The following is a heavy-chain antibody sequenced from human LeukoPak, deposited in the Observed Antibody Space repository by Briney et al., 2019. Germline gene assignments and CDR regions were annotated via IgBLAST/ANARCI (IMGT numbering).Heavy chain of an antibody. Sequence: ASVKVSCKASGYSFTSYDINWVRQATGQGLEWMGYMNPNTGDTGVTQKFQGRVTMTRDPSINTAYMELTSLRSEDTAVYFCTRGGEILTHYKHIYYWGQGTLVTVSS. V-gene: IGHV1-8*01. CDR2: MNPNTGDT. CDR3: TRGGEILTHYKHIYY. D-gene: IGHD3-9*01. CDR1: GYSFTSYD. J-gene: IGHJ4*02.